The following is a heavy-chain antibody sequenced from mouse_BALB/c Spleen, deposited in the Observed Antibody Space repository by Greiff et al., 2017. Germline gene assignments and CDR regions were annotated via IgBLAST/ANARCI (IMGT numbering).Heavy chain of an antibody. CDR2: IWTGGGT. J-gene: IGHJ4*01. CDR3: VRDGYGNPMDY. D-gene: IGHD2-1*01. V-gene: IGHV2-9-2*01. CDR1: GFSLTSYD. Sequence: VKLMESGPGLVAPSQSLSITCTVSGFSLTSYDISWIRQPPGKGLEWLGVIWTGGGTNYNSAFMSRLSISKDNSKSQVFLKMNSLQTDDTAIYYCVRDGYGNPMDYWGQGTSVTVSS.